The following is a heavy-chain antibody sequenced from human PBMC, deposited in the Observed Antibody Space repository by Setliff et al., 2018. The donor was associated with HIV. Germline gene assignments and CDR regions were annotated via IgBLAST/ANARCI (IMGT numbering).Heavy chain of an antibody. CDR3: ARLRITMIMMLNYFDY. V-gene: IGHV4-34*01. CDR2: INHSGST. J-gene: IGHJ4*02. Sequence: PSETLSLTCALYGGSFSDYYWSWIRQPPGKGLEWIGEINHSGSTNYNPSLKSRVTISVDTSKNQFSLKLYSVTAADTAVYFCARLRITMIMMLNYFDYWGQGTLVTVSS. CDR1: GGSFSDYY. D-gene: IGHD3-22*01.